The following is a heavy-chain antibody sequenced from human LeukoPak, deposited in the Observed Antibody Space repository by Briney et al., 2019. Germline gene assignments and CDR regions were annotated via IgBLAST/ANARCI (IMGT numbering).Heavy chain of an antibody. CDR3: ASTTSFSFGDAFDI. V-gene: IGHV5-51*01. J-gene: IGHJ3*02. D-gene: IGHD1-1*01. CDR2: FYPGDGNT. CDR1: GYTFTTYW. Sequence: GESLKISCQRSGYTFTTYWIGWARQMPGKGLEWLGIFYPGDGNTKYSQSFEDHVTISADRSIRTVYLQWSSLKASDTAIYYCASTTSFSFGDAFDIWGQGTMVTVSS.